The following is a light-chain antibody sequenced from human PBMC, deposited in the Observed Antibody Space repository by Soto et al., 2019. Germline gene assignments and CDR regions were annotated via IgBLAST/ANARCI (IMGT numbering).Light chain of an antibody. CDR3: QTWGTGIQV. Sequence: QPVLTQSPSASASLGASVKLTCTLSSGHSIYAIAWHQQQPEKGPRYLMKLNSDGGHIKGDGIPDRFSGSSSGADRYLTISSLQSEDEADYYCQTWGTGIQVFGGGTKLTVL. V-gene: IGLV4-69*01. J-gene: IGLJ3*02. CDR2: LNSDGGH. CDR1: SGHSIYA.